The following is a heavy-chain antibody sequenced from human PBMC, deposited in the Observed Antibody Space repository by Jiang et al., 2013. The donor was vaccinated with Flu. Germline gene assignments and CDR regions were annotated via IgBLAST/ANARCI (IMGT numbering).Heavy chain of an antibody. D-gene: IGHD2-15*01. CDR2: ISSSGSYT. CDR1: GFTFSDYY. CDR3: ARRYCSGGSCYPMTFDY. Sequence: VQLVESGGGLVKPGGSLRLSCATSGFTFSDYYMNWIRQAPGKGLEWVSYISSSGSYTNYADSVKGRFTISRDNAKNSLYLLMNSLRAEDTAVYYCARRYCSGGSCYPMTFDYWGQGPWSPSPQ. J-gene: IGHJ4*02. V-gene: IGHV3-11*06.